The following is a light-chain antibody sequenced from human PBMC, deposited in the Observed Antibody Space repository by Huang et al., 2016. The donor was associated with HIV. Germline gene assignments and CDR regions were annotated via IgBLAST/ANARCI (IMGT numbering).Light chain of an antibody. V-gene: IGKV3-11*01. CDR3: QQRSNWPPLT. Sequence: EIVLTQSPATLSLSPGERATLSCRASRSVSSYLAWYQQRPGQAPGLLIYDASNRATGIPTRFSGSGSGTDFTLTISSLEPEDFAVYYCQQRSNWPPLTFGGGTKVEIK. CDR2: DAS. CDR1: RSVSSY. J-gene: IGKJ4*01.